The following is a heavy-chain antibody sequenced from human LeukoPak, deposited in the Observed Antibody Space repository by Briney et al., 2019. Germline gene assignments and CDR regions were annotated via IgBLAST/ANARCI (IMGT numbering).Heavy chain of an antibody. CDR2: IYPGDSDT. J-gene: IGHJ3*02. Sequence: GESLKNSCKGSGYSFTSHWIGWVRQMPGKGLEWMGIIYPGDSDTRYSPSFQGQVTISADKSISTAYLQWSSLKASDTAMYYCARLTVRGYYDSSGYPSDAFDIWGQGTMVTVSS. CDR1: GYSFTSHW. V-gene: IGHV5-51*01. D-gene: IGHD3-22*01. CDR3: ARLTVRGYYDSSGYPSDAFDI.